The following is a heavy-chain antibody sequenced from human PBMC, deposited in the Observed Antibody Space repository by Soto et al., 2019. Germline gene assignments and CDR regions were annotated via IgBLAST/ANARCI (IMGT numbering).Heavy chain of an antibody. D-gene: IGHD2-2*01. CDR2: VYSTGGV. V-gene: IGHV4-4*07. CDR1: GDSIGRFY. CDR3: ARARGYCTGPSCSLFYFYGLDV. Sequence: QLQLHESGPGLVKPSETLSLTCNVSGDSIGRFYWSWIRQSAGKGLEWIGRVYSTGGVTYNPALKGRVTISLDRSNNHVSLEMNSVTAADTAVYYCARARGYCTGPSCSLFYFYGLDVWGQGTKVSVSS. J-gene: IGHJ6*02.